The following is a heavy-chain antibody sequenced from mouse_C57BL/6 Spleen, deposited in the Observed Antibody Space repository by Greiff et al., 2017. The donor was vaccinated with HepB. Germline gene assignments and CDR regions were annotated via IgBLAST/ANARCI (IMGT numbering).Heavy chain of an antibody. CDR2: IYPGDGDT. V-gene: IGHV1-82*01. CDR1: GYAFSSSW. CDR3: ARSRYGSIFDY. Sequence: QVQLQQSGPELVKPGDSVKISCKASGYAFSSSWMNWVKQRPGKGLEWIGRIYPGDGDTNYNGKFKGKATLTADKSSSTAYMQLSILASEDSAVYFCARSRYGSIFDYWGQGTTLTVSS. D-gene: IGHD1-1*01. J-gene: IGHJ2*01.